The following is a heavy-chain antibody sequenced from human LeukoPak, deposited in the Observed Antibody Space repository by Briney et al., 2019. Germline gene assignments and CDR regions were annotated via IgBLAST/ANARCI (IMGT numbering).Heavy chain of an antibody. Sequence: PSETLSLTCTVSPDSTTSNFWSWVRQPPGKGLEWIGEIHRSGSTNYNPSLQSRVTISIDRSKNQIALELSSVTAADTAVHYCAREIVGGFNPGAYWGQGTLVAVSS. CDR3: AREIVGGFNPGAY. D-gene: IGHD1-14*01. J-gene: IGHJ4*02. CDR1: PDSTTSNF. CDR2: IHRSGST. V-gene: IGHV4-4*02.